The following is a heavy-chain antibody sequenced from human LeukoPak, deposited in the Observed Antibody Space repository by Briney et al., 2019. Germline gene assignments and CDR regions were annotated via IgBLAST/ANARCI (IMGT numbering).Heavy chain of an antibody. Sequence: PGRSLRLSCAASGFTFSSYTMNWVRQAPGKGLEWVSSISSSSGYIYYADSVKGRFSISRDNAKNSVYLQMYSLRPEDTAVYYCAILMLRGVRNDYWGQGTLVTVSS. J-gene: IGHJ4*02. CDR3: AILMLRGVRNDY. D-gene: IGHD3-10*01. CDR2: ISSSSGYI. V-gene: IGHV3-21*06. CDR1: GFTFSSYT.